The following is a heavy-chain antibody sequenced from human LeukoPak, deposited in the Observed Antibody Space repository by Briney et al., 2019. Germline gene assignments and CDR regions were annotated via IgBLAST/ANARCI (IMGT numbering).Heavy chain of an antibody. V-gene: IGHV3-53*01. CDR3: ARVVDSSSPDLYYYYMDV. CDR2: IYSGGST. Sequence: GGSLRLSCAASGFTVSSNYMSWVRQAPGKGLEWVSVIYSGGSTYYADSVKGRFTIPRDNSKNTLYLQMNSLRAEDTAVYYCARVVDSSSPDLYYYYMDVWGKGTTVTVSS. CDR1: GFTVSSNY. D-gene: IGHD6-6*01. J-gene: IGHJ6*03.